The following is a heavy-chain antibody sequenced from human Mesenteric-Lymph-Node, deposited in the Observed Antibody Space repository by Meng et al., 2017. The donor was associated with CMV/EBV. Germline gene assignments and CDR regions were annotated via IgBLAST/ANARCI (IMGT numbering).Heavy chain of an antibody. CDR3: ARDWRWSDY. Sequence: GESLKISCAASGFTFSDYYMSWIRQAPGKGLEWVSYISSSGSTIYYADSVKGRFTISRDNAKNSLYLQMTSLRAEDTAVYYCARDWRWSDYWGQGTLVTVSS. J-gene: IGHJ4*02. CDR1: GFTFSDYY. CDR2: ISSSGSTI. D-gene: IGHD2-15*01. V-gene: IGHV3-11*01.